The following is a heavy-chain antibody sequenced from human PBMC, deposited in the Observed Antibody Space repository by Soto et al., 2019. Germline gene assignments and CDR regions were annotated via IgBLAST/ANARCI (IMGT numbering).Heavy chain of an antibody. CDR3: ARDPIQLERLNGMDV. V-gene: IGHV1-69*06. J-gene: IGHJ6*02. CDR2: IIPIFGTA. Sequence: ASVEVSCKXSGGTFSSYAISWVRQAPGQGLEWMGGIIPIFGTANYAQKFQGRVTITAGKSTSTAYMELSSLRSEDTAVYYCARDPIQLERLNGMDVWGQGTTVTVSS. D-gene: IGHD1-1*01. CDR1: GGTFSSYA.